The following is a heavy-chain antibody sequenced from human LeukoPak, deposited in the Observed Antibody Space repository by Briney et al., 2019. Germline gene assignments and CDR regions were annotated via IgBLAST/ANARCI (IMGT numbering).Heavy chain of an antibody. CDR3: ARDGYGGINNFDQ. Sequence: GGSLRLSCTASGFTFSNYEMNWVRQAPGKGLEWISYISSTGSTIEYADSVKGRFTISRDDAESSLYLQMNSLRVEDTAIYYCARDGYGGINNFDQWGQGTLVTVSS. D-gene: IGHD4-23*01. J-gene: IGHJ4*02. CDR2: ISSTGSTI. CDR1: GFTFSNYE. V-gene: IGHV3-48*03.